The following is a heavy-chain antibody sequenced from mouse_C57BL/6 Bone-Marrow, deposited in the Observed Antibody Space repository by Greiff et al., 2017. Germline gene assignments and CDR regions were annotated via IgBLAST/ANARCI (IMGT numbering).Heavy chain of an antibody. CDR3: ARFYYEDYYAMDY. CDR1: GYTFPDYN. CDR2: INPNNGGT. J-gene: IGHJ4*01. D-gene: IGHD1-1*01. V-gene: IGHV1-18*01. Sequence: VQLQQSGPELVKPGASVKIPCKASGYTFPDYNMDWVKQSHGKSLEWIGDINPNNGGTIYNQKFKGKATLTVDKSSSTAYMELRSLTSEDTAVYYCARFYYEDYYAMDYWGQGTSVTVSS.